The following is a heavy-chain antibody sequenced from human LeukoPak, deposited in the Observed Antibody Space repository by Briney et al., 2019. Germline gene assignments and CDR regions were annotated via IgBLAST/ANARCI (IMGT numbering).Heavy chain of an antibody. CDR2: IKSKAADGTA. CDR1: GFTFANAW. J-gene: IGHJ4*02. CDR3: ATYDSTSYYYSAD. V-gene: IGHV3-15*01. D-gene: IGHD3-22*01. Sequence: PGGSLRLSCAASGFTFANAWMSWVRQAPGKGLEWVGRIKSKAADGTADYAAVVKATFTISRDDSNNMLYLQMNSLKIEDTAVYYCATYDSTSYYYSADWGQGTLVTVSS.